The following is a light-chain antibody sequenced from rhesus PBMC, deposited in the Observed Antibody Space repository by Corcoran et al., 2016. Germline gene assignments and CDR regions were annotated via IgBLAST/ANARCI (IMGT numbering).Light chain of an antibody. J-gene: IGKJ2*01. CDR1: QGITND. V-gene: IGKV1-25*01. Sequence: DIQMTQSPSSLSASVGDRVTITCRASQGITNDLACYQQKPRETPKLLSYEASSLQSGIPSRFSGSGSGTDFTLTISSLQSEDFATYYCQHYYSTPYSLGQGTKVEIK. CDR2: EAS. CDR3: QHYYSTPYS.